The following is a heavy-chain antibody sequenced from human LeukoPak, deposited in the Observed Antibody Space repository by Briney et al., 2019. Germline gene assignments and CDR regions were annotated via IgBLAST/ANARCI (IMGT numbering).Heavy chain of an antibody. CDR3: ASSRGDWFDAFDV. J-gene: IGHJ3*01. CDR2: ISGSGSHI. V-gene: IGHV3-21*01. Sequence: GGSLRLSCAASGFTFSSYNMDWVRQSPGKGLEWVSSISGSGSHIFYADSVKGRFTISRDDANNSLYLQMSSLRPNDTAVYYCASSRGDWFDAFDVWGQGTMVTVSS. D-gene: IGHD3-9*01. CDR1: GFTFSSYN.